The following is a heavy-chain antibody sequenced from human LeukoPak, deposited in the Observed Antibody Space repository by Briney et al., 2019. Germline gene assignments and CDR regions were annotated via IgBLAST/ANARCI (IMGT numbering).Heavy chain of an antibody. V-gene: IGHV3-48*04. CDR2: ISSSSSTI. CDR1: GFTFSSYS. J-gene: IGHJ4*02. D-gene: IGHD3-22*01. CDR3: ARDQEYYYDSSGYPY. Sequence: GGSLRLSCAASGFTFSSYSMNWVRQAPGKGLEWVSYISSSSSTIYYADSVKGRFTISRDNAKNSLYLQMNSLRAEDTAVYYCARDQEYYYDSSGYPYWGQGTLVTVSS.